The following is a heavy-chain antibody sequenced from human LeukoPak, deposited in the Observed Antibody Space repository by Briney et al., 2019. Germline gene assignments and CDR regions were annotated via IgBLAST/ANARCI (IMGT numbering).Heavy chain of an antibody. D-gene: IGHD3-3*01. Sequence: PSETLSLTCTVSGYSISSGYYWGWIRQPPGKGLEWIGSIYHSGSTYYNPSLKSRVTISVDTSKNQFSLKLSSVTAADTAVYYCARLSVPYYDFWSGYSLYWFDPWGQGTLVTVSS. CDR3: ARLSVPYYDFWSGYSLYWFDP. V-gene: IGHV4-38-2*02. CDR2: IYHSGST. CDR1: GYSISSGYY. J-gene: IGHJ5*02.